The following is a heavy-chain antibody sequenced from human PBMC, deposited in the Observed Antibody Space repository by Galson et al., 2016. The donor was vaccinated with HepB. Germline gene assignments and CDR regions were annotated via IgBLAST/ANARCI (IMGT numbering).Heavy chain of an antibody. CDR2: MSYDGSNK. CDR1: GFTFNNYG. Sequence: SLRLSCAASGFTFNNYGMHWVRQAPGKGLEWLAIMSYDGSNKHYADSVKGRFTISRDNSKNMLSLQMNSLRPEDTALYYCAREGGLRYFAYWGQGTLVTVSS. V-gene: IGHV3-30*03. D-gene: IGHD3-10*01. CDR3: AREGGLRYFAY. J-gene: IGHJ4*02.